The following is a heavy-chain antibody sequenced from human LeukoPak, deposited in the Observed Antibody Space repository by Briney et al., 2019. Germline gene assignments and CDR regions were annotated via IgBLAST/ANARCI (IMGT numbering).Heavy chain of an antibody. D-gene: IGHD3-22*01. CDR2: IYYSGST. CDR3: ARDTKYYYDSSGYYYADAFDI. V-gene: IGHV4-59*01. Sequence: SETLSLTCTVSGGSISSYYWSRIRQPPGKGLEWIGYIYYSGSTNYNPSLKGRVTISVDTSKNQFSLKLSSVTAADTAVYYCARDTKYYYDSSGYYYADAFDIWGQGTMVTVSS. J-gene: IGHJ3*02. CDR1: GGSISSYY.